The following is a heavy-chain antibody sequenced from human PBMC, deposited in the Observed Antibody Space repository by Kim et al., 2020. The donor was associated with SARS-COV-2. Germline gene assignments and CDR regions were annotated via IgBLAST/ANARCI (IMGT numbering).Heavy chain of an antibody. CDR3: AKGSDYGRYGALDD. D-gene: IGHD2-15*01. Sequence: AESVKGRFTISRDNSKNSLSLQMSSLRADDTAMYFCAKGSDYGRYGALDDWGQGTMVTVSS. J-gene: IGHJ6*02. V-gene: IGHV3-33*03.